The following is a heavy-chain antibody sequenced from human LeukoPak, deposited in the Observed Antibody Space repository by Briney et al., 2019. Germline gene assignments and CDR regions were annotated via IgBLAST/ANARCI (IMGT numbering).Heavy chain of an antibody. D-gene: IGHD6-19*01. V-gene: IGHV3-13*01. CDR1: GFSFSTYD. CDR2: IGSGGDT. Sequence: SGGSLRLSCAGSGFSFSTYDMLWGRQAPGKGLEWVSAIGSGGDTYYAGSVKGRFTISRESANNSLYLQMNSLNAGDTAVYFCARAVAGTDEIDSWGQGTLVTVSS. J-gene: IGHJ4*02. CDR3: ARAVAGTDEIDS.